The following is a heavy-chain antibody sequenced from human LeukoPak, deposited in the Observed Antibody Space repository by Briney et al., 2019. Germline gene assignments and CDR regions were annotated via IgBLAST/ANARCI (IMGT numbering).Heavy chain of an antibody. J-gene: IGHJ1*01. D-gene: IGHD1-26*01. CDR3: ARDGSYATEYFQH. CDR2: IKQDGSEK. CDR1: GFTSGTYW. V-gene: IGHV3-7*01. Sequence: GSLRLSCAASGFTSGTYWMSWVRQAPGKGLEWVANIKQDGSEKYYVDSVKGRFTISRDNAKNSLYLQMNSLRAEDTAVYYCARDGSYATEYFQHWGQGTLVTVSS.